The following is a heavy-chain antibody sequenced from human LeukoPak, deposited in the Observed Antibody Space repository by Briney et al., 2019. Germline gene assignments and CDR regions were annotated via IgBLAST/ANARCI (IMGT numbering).Heavy chain of an antibody. Sequence: ESLKISCRGSGYRFTSYWLAWARQMPGKGLEWMGIIYPGDSDTRYSPSFQGQVTISADKSISTAYLQWSSLKASDTAMYYCARHNLGVVENDYWGQGTLVTVSS. J-gene: IGHJ4*02. D-gene: IGHD3-3*01. CDR1: GYRFTSYW. CDR2: IYPGDSDT. CDR3: ARHNLGVVENDY. V-gene: IGHV5-51*01.